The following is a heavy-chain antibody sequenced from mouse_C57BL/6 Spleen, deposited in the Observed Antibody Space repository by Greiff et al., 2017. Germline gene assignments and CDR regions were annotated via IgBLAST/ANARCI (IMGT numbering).Heavy chain of an antibody. D-gene: IGHD1-1*01. Sequence: EVMLVESGGGLVKPGGSLKLSCAASGFTFSDYGMHWVRQAPEKGLEWVGYISSGSSTIYYADTVTGRFTISRDNARNTLFLQMTSLRSEDTAMYYCAREGITTVVAPFDYWGQGTTLTVSS. CDR1: GFTFSDYG. J-gene: IGHJ2*01. CDR2: ISSGSSTI. CDR3: AREGITTVVAPFDY. V-gene: IGHV5-17*01.